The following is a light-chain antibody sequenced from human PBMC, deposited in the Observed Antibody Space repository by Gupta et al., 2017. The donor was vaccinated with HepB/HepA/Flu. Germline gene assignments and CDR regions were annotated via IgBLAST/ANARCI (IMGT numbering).Light chain of an antibody. Sequence: QTVVTQEPPFSVSPGGTATLTCGLSSGSVSTSNYPSWYQQTPGQAPRTLIYSTNTRSSGVPDRFSGSILGNKAALTITGAQADDESDYYCVLYMGSGIRVFGGGTKLTVL. J-gene: IGLJ3*02. CDR2: STN. CDR3: VLYMGSGIRV. V-gene: IGLV8-61*01. CDR1: SGSVSTSNY.